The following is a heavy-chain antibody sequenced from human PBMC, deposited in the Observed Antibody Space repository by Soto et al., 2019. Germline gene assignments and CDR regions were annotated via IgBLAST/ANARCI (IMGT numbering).Heavy chain of an antibody. J-gene: IGHJ4*02. CDR1: GYTFTSYG. D-gene: IGHD3-22*01. CDR2: ISAYNGNT. Sequence: ASVKVSCKASGYTFTSYGISWVLQAPGQGLEWMGWISAYNGNTNYAQKLQGRVTMTTDTSTSTAYMELRSLRSDDTAVYYCARLITLIVAFDYWGQGTLVTVSS. CDR3: ARLITLIVAFDY. V-gene: IGHV1-18*01.